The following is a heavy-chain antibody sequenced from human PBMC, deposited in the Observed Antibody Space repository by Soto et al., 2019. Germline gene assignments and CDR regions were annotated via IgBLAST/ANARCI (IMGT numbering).Heavy chain of an antibody. CDR2: ISSSSSYI. CDR1: GFTFSSYS. V-gene: IGHV3-21*01. J-gene: IGHJ5*02. Sequence: GGSLRLSCAASGFTFSSYSMNWVRQAPGKGLEWVSSISSSSSYIYYADSVKGRFTISRDNAKNSLYLQMNSLRAEDTAVYYCARDPPLRFLEWDVRFDPWGQGTLVTVSS. D-gene: IGHD3-3*01. CDR3: ARDPPLRFLEWDVRFDP.